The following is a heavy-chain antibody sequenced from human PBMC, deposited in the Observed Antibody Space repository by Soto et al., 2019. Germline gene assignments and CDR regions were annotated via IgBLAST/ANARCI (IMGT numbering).Heavy chain of an antibody. CDR1: GFTFSGYA. Sequence: GGSLRLSCAASGFTFSGYAVHWVRQAPGKGLEWVAVISYDGSNEYYADSVKGRFTIFRDNSKNTLTLQMNSLRAEDTAVYYCASIRTTYYYDSSGSSAFDIWGQGTMVTVSS. D-gene: IGHD3-22*01. CDR3: ASIRTTYYYDSSGSSAFDI. CDR2: ISYDGSNE. V-gene: IGHV3-30-3*01. J-gene: IGHJ3*02.